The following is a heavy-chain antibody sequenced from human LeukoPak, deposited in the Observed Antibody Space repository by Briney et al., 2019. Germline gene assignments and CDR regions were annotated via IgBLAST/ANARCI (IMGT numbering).Heavy chain of an antibody. CDR3: AANSEAPYYYGSGSSPGY. J-gene: IGHJ4*02. V-gene: IGHV3-7*01. Sequence: GGSLRLSCAASGFTFSSYWMTWVRQAPGKGLEWVGNIKGDGSEKYYVDSVKGRFTISRDNAKNSLYLQMNSLRAEDTAVYYCAANSEAPYYYGSGSSPGYWGQGTLVTVSS. CDR1: GFTFSSYW. D-gene: IGHD3-10*01. CDR2: IKGDGSEK.